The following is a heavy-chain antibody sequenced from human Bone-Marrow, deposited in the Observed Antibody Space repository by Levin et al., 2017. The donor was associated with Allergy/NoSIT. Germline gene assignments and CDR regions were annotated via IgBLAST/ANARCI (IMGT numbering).Heavy chain of an antibody. CDR1: GFTFSAYA. V-gene: IGHV3-23*01. Sequence: PSETLSLTCEASGFTFSAYAMTWVRQAPGKGLEWVAIISGDGGSTQYADSVKGRFTISRDNSKNTHYLQMNSLRAEGTAVYYCAKHLDYDFWSGSVRKAAFDVWGQGTMVSVSS. CDR2: ISGDGGST. J-gene: IGHJ3*01. CDR3: AKHLDYDFWSGSVRKAAFDV. D-gene: IGHD3-3*01.